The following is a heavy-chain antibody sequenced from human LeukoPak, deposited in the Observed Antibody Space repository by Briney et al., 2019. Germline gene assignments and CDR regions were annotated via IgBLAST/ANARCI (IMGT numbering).Heavy chain of an antibody. CDR3: ARPEEIAAPGNLDY. Sequence: GRSLRLSCAASGFTFSSFGMHWVRQAPGKGLEWVAVIWYDGGNKYYADSVKGRFTISRDNSKNTLYLQLNSLRVEDTAVYYCARPEEIAAPGNLDYWGQGTLVTVSS. J-gene: IGHJ4*02. CDR1: GFTFSSFG. CDR2: IWYDGGNK. V-gene: IGHV3-33*01. D-gene: IGHD6-13*01.